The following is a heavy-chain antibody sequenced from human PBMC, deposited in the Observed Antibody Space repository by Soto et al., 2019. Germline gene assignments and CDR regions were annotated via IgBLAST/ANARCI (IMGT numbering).Heavy chain of an antibody. D-gene: IGHD3-3*01. V-gene: IGHV4-61*01. CDR2: ISYSGST. CDR3: AREGGTIFAVDNFDS. J-gene: IGHJ4*02. Sequence: QVQLQESGPGLVKPSETLSLTCTVSGGSVRSGSYYWSWIRQPPGKGLEWIGYISYSGSTNYNPSLKSRVTISVDTSKNQFSLNLNSVTAADTAVYYCAREGGTIFAVDNFDSWGQGTLVTVSS. CDR1: GGSVRSGSYY.